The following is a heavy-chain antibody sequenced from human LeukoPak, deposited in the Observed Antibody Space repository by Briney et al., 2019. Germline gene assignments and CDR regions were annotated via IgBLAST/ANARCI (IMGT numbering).Heavy chain of an antibody. CDR2: IDYTGNT. J-gene: IGHJ5*02. CDR1: DGSISSGGYY. CDR3: ARVLLWFGETNWFDP. D-gene: IGHD3-10*01. V-gene: IGHV4-31*01. Sequence: SQTLSLTCTFSDGSISSGGYYWSWIRQHPGKGLAWIGYIDYTGNTSYNPSPKSPVTISVDTSKNQCSLKLSSVTAADTAVYYCARVLLWFGETNWFDPWGQETLVTVSS.